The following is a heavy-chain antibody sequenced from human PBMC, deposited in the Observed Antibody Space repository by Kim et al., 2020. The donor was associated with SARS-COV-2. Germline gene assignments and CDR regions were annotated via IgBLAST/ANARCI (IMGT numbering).Heavy chain of an antibody. J-gene: IGHJ3*02. Sequence: KGRSTISRDNAKNTLYLQMNSLRAEDTALYYWAKDREDLGYSYGWNAFDIWGQGTMVTVSS. V-gene: IGHV3-9*01. D-gene: IGHD5-18*01. CDR3: AKDREDLGYSYGWNAFDI.